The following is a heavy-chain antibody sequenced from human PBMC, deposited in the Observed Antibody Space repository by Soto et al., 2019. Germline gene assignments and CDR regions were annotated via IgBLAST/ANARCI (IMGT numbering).Heavy chain of an antibody. Sequence: QVPLVKSGGGVVQPGRSLRLSCAASGFTFSSYGMHWVRQAPGKGLEWVAVISYDGSNKYYADSVKGRFTISRDNSKNTLYLQMNSLRAEDTAVYYCAKPLWFGELLLGFDAFDIWGQGTMVTVPS. D-gene: IGHD3-10*01. J-gene: IGHJ3*02. V-gene: IGHV3-30*18. CDR3: AKPLWFGELLLGFDAFDI. CDR1: GFTFSSYG. CDR2: ISYDGSNK.